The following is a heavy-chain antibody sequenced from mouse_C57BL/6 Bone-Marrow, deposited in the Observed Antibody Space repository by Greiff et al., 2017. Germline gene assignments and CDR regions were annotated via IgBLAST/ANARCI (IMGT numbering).Heavy chain of an antibody. CDR1: GYTFTSYW. V-gene: IGHV1-5*01. CDR2: IYPGNSDT. J-gene: IGHJ2*01. Sequence: VQLKQSGTVLARPGASVKMSCKTSGYTFTSYWMHWVKQRPGQGLAWIGAIYPGNSDTSYNQKFKGKAKLTAVTSASTAYMELSSLTKEDSAVYYGTRGHYGSSHDYWGQGTTRTVAS. D-gene: IGHD1-1*01. CDR3: TRGHYGSSHDY.